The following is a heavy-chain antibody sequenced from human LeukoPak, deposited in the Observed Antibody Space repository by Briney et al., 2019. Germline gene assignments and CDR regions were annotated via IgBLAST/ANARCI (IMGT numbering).Heavy chain of an antibody. CDR2: INPNSGGT. CDR1: GYTFTGYY. CDR3: ARVAYSYGHPEGYFDY. V-gene: IGHV1-2*04. Sequence: ASVKVSCTASGYTFTGYYMHWVRQAPGQGLEWMGWINPNSGGTNYAQKFQGWVTMTRDTSISTAYMELSRLRSDDTAVYYCARVAYSYGHPEGYFDYWGQGTLVTVSS. J-gene: IGHJ4*02. D-gene: IGHD5-18*01.